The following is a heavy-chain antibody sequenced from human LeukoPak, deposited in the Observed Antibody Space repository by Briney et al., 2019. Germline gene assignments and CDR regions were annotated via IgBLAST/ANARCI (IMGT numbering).Heavy chain of an antibody. J-gene: IGHJ4*02. CDR3: ARRRGVRGVRFDY. V-gene: IGHV3-23*01. Sequence: GGSLRLSCAASGFTFSSYAMSWVRQAPGKGLEWVSAISGSGGSTYYADSVKGRFTISRDNSKNTLYLQMNSLRAEDTAVYYCARRRGVRGVRFDYWGQGTLVTVSS. D-gene: IGHD3-10*01. CDR2: ISGSGGST. CDR1: GFTFSSYA.